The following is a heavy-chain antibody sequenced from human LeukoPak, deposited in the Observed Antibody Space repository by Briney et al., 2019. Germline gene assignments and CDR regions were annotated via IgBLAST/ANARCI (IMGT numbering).Heavy chain of an antibody. Sequence: GESLKISCKGSGYIFPNYWLGWVRQMPGKGLEWMGIIYPGDSDTRYSPSFQGQVTISADKSISTAYLQRSSLKASDTAMYYCARHTAPMVAGVGDYWGQGTLVTVSS. CDR1: GYIFPNYW. J-gene: IGHJ4*02. V-gene: IGHV5-51*01. CDR3: ARHTAPMVAGVGDY. D-gene: IGHD3-22*01. CDR2: IYPGDSDT.